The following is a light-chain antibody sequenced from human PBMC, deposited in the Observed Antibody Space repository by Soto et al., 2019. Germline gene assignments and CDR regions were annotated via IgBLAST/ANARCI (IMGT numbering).Light chain of an antibody. CDR2: NVS. CDR3: CSYAGSYTEV. Sequence: QSALTQPRSVSGSPGQSVTISCTGTSSDVGYYNYVYWYQQHPGKAPRLMIYNVSKRPSGVPDRFSGSKSGNTASLTISGLQAEDEADYYCCSYAGSYTEVFGTGTKLTVL. V-gene: IGLV2-11*01. J-gene: IGLJ1*01. CDR1: SSDVGYYNY.